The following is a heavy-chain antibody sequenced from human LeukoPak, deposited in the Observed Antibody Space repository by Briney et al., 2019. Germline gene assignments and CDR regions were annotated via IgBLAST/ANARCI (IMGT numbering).Heavy chain of an antibody. Sequence: GRSLRLSCAASGFAFSSYAMSWVRQAPGKGLEWVSAISGSGGSTYYADSVKGRFTISRDNSKNTLYLQMNSLRAEDTAVYYCAKGDYYDSSGPSPIDYWGQGTLVTVSS. CDR2: ISGSGGST. CDR1: GFAFSSYA. D-gene: IGHD3-22*01. J-gene: IGHJ4*02. V-gene: IGHV3-23*01. CDR3: AKGDYYDSSGPSPIDY.